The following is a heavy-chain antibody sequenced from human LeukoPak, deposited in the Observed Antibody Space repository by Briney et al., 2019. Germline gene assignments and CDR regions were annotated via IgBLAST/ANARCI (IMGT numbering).Heavy chain of an antibody. V-gene: IGHV3-30*18. CDR1: GFTFSSYG. Sequence: GSLRLSCAATGFTFSSYGMHWVRQAPGKGLEWVAVISYDGSNKYYADSVKGRFTISRDNSKNRLYLQMNSLRAEDTAVYYCAKLSGSQQIIDYWGQGTLVTVSS. CDR3: AKLSGSQQIIDY. D-gene: IGHD3-22*01. J-gene: IGHJ4*02. CDR2: ISYDGSNK.